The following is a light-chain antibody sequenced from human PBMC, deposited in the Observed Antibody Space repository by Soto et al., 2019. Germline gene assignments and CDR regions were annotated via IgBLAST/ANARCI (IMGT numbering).Light chain of an antibody. CDR1: QSISSW. CDR3: QQYNRSPWT. CDR2: KAS. Sequence: DIQMTQSPSTLSASVGDRVTITCRASQSISSWLAWYQQKPGKAPKLLIYKASSLESGVPSRFRGSGSGTEFTLTISSLQPDDFATYYCQQYNRSPWTFGQGTKVEIK. V-gene: IGKV1-5*03. J-gene: IGKJ1*01.